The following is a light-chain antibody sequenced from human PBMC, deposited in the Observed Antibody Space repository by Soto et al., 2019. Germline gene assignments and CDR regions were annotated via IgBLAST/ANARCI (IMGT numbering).Light chain of an antibody. Sequence: EIVLTQSPGTLSLSPGEGATLSCRASQSVGSYSLAWYQQKPGQAPSLLIYGASSRATGIPHRFSGSGAGTDFTLTITRLDPEDFALYYCHQNDRSPQTFGQGTKVEIK. CDR1: QSVGSYS. CDR2: GAS. CDR3: HQNDRSPQT. V-gene: IGKV3-20*01. J-gene: IGKJ1*01.